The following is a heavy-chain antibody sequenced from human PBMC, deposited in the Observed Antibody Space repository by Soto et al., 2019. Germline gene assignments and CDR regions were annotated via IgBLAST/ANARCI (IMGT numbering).Heavy chain of an antibody. D-gene: IGHD6-13*01. CDR1: EGTFNSYA. CDR2: IIPYYNTL. V-gene: IGHV1-69*01. J-gene: IGHJ4*02. Sequence: QAQVVQSGAEVRKPGSSVKLSCKASEGTFNSYAIAWVRQAPGQGLEWMGGIIPYYNTLNYAQKFQDRVTITADASTNTVYMELSSLGSDDTAVYFCASGASRWYPCFVDSWAQGTLVTVSS. CDR3: ASGASRWYPCFVDS.